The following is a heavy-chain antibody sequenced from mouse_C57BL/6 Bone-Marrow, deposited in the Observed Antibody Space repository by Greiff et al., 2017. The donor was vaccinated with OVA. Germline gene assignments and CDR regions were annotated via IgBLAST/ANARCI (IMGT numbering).Heavy chain of an antibody. J-gene: IGHJ2*01. CDR2: INPGSGGT. CDR1: GYAFTIYF. D-gene: IGHD1-1*01. V-gene: IGHV1-54*01. CDR3: ARGPYYYGSSPFDY. Sequence: QVQLQESGAELVRPGSSVKVSCPASGYAFTIYFIEWVMPRPVQGLEWIGVINPGSGGTNYNEKFQGKATLTSDKSSSTAYMQLSSLTSEDSAVYFCARGPYYYGSSPFDYWGQGTTLTVSS.